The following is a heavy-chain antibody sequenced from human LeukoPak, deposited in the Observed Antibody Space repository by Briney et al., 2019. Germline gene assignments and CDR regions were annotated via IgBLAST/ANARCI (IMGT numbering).Heavy chain of an antibody. Sequence: GGSLRLSCVVSGFNSEDHAMHWVRQAPGKGLEWVSGIYWSSSGTGYADSVKGRFTVSRDSAKNSLYLQMNSLRPEDTASCYCVKDMNPGGADVWGQGTTVTVSS. D-gene: IGHD3-10*01. V-gene: IGHV3-9*02. CDR3: VKDMNPGGADV. J-gene: IGHJ6*02. CDR1: GFNSEDHA. CDR2: IYWSSSGT.